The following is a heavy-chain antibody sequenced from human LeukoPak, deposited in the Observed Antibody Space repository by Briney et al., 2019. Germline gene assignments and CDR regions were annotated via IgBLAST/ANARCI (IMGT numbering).Heavy chain of an antibody. CDR2: ISGSGGST. CDR1: GFSFSTYW. V-gene: IGHV3-23*01. D-gene: IGHD3-22*01. CDR3: AKTLSYYYDSSGSTFDY. Sequence: AGGSLRLSCGASGFSFSTYWMDWVRQAPGKGLEWVSTISGSGGSTYYADSVKGRFTISRDNSKNTLYLQMNSLRAEDTAVYYCAKTLSYYYDSSGSTFDYWGQGTLVTVSS. J-gene: IGHJ4*02.